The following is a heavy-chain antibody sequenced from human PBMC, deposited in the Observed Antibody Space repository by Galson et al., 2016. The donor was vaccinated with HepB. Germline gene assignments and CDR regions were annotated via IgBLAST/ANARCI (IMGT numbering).Heavy chain of an antibody. CDR1: GFTFDDFA. CDR3: ARWGPYGDLDY. D-gene: IGHD4-17*01. CDR2: ITWNSGSK. J-gene: IGHJ4*02. Sequence: SLRLSCAASGFTFDDFAMHWVRQAPGKGLEWVSGITWNSGSKDYADSVKGRFTISRDNAKNTLYLQMNSLRVDDTAVYYCARWGPYGDLDYWGQGTRVTVSS. V-gene: IGHV3-9*01.